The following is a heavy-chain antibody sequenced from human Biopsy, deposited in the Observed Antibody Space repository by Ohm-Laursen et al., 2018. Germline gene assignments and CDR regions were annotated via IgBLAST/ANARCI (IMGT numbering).Heavy chain of an antibody. Sequence: SLRLSCAASGFTFRDYYMNWIRQPPGKGLEWVSYITNSGGTVNYEDSVKGRFTVSRDNAKNSLYLQMDRLRAEDTAVYYCSRPPWGHAYGYYNGMDVWGQGTTVIVSS. CDR1: GFTFRDYY. D-gene: IGHD3-10*01. V-gene: IGHV3-11*01. CDR3: SRPPWGHAYGYYNGMDV. J-gene: IGHJ6*02. CDR2: ITNSGGTV.